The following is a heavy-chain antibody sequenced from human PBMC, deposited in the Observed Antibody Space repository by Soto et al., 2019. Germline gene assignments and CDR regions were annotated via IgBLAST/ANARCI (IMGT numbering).Heavy chain of an antibody. CDR3: ARDGGRHSGGIDY. V-gene: IGHV1-69*01. D-gene: IGHD1-26*01. J-gene: IGHJ4*02. CDR2: IIPIFGTA. Sequence: QVQLVQSGAEVKKPGSSVKVSCKASGGTFSSYSINWVRQALGQGLEWMGEIIPIFGTANYAQKCQGRVTITADQSTSTAYMELSSLRSEDTAVYYCARDGGRHSGGIDYWGQGTLVTVSS. CDR1: GGTFSSYS.